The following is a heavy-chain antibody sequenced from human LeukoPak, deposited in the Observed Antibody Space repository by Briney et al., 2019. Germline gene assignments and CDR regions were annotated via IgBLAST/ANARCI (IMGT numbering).Heavy chain of an antibody. V-gene: IGHV5-51*01. CDR1: EYSFTTYW. Sequence: EESLKISCKGSEYSFTTYWIAWVREMPGKGLEWMGIIYPADSDTRYSPSFQGQVTISADKSISTAYLQWSSLKASDTAMYYCARQGSGWFYVDYWGQGTLVTVSS. D-gene: IGHD2/OR15-2a*01. J-gene: IGHJ4*02. CDR3: ARQGSGWFYVDY. CDR2: IYPADSDT.